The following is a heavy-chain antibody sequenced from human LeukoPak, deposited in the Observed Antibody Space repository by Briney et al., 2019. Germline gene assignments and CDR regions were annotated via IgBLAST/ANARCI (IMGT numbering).Heavy chain of an antibody. CDR3: AKMGYYESSDFFDY. CDR2: ISGDGGSA. Sequence: GGALRLSCAASGFTFSSYAMSWVRQAPGKGLEWVSAISGDGGSAYYSDSVKGRFTIPSDHSKTTLYLHMHRLRAEDTAVYYCAKMGYYESSDFFDYWGQGTLVTVSS. J-gene: IGHJ4*02. D-gene: IGHD3-22*01. V-gene: IGHV3-23*01. CDR1: GFTFSSYA.